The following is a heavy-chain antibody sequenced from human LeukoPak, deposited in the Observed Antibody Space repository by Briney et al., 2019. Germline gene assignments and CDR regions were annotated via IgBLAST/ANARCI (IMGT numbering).Heavy chain of an antibody. V-gene: IGHV1-3*01. D-gene: IGHD6-19*01. CDR3: ARVQGIAVASDAFDI. Sequence: ASVKVSCKASGDTFTSYAMHWVRQAPGQRLEWMGWINAGNGNTKYSQKFQGRVTITRDTSASTAYMELSSLRSEDTAVYYCARVQGIAVASDAFDIWGQGTMVTVSS. CDR2: INAGNGNT. CDR1: GDTFTSYA. J-gene: IGHJ3*02.